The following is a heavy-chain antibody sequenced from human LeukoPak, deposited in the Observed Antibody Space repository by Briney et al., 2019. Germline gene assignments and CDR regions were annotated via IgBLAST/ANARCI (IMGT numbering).Heavy chain of an antibody. V-gene: IGHV3-23*01. Sequence: PGGSLRLSCAASGFTFRSYAMSWVRQAPGKGLEWVSAISGSANSTYYAESVKGRFTISRDNSKNTLYLQMNSLSGEDTAVYYCAKVQYVYYCSGSYDMDVWGQGTPVTVSS. D-gene: IGHD3-10*01. CDR2: ISGSANST. CDR3: AKVQYVYYCSGSYDMDV. CDR1: GFTFRSYA. J-gene: IGHJ6*02.